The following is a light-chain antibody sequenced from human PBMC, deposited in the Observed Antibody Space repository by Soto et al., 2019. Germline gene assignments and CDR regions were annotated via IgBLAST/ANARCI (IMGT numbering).Light chain of an antibody. V-gene: IGKV3-15*01. J-gene: IGKJ1*01. CDR3: QQYDNWPRT. CDR1: QSVSSN. CDR2: GAS. Sequence: EIVMTQSPVTLSVSPGERASLSCRTSQSVSSNLAWYQRKPGQAPRLLIYGASTRATGIPARFSGSGSGTEFTLTISSLQSEDFAVYYCQQYDNWPRTFGHGTKVDIK.